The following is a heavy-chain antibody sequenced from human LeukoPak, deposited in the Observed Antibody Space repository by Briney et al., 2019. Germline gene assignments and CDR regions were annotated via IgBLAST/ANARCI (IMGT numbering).Heavy chain of an antibody. CDR2: SSSSGSTI. Sequence: GGSLRLSCAASGFTFSDYYMSWIRQVPGKGLEWVSYSSSSGSTIYYADSVKGRFTISRGNAKNSLYLQMNSLRAEDTAVYYCARVLSYGYSRYFDYWGQGTLVTVSS. D-gene: IGHD5-18*01. CDR1: GFTFSDYY. V-gene: IGHV3-11*01. CDR3: ARVLSYGYSRYFDY. J-gene: IGHJ4*02.